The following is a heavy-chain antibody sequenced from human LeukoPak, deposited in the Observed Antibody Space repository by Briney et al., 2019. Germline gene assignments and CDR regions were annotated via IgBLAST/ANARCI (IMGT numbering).Heavy chain of an antibody. D-gene: IGHD6-13*01. V-gene: IGHV1-18*01. Sequence: ASVKVSCKASGYTFTSYGISWVRQAPGQGLEWMGWISAYNGNTNYAQKLQGRVTMTTDTSTSTAYMELRSLRSDDTAVYYCARVPSSHYYYYMDVWGKGTTVTVSS. CDR1: GYTFTSYG. CDR2: ISAYNGNT. J-gene: IGHJ6*03. CDR3: ARVPSSHYYYYMDV.